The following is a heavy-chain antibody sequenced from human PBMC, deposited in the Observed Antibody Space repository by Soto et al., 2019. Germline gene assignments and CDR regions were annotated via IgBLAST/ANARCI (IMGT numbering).Heavy chain of an antibody. D-gene: IGHD4-17*01. Sequence: GGSLRLSCAASGFTFSSYAMSWVRQAPGKGLEWVSAISGSGGSTYYADSVKGRFTISRDNSKNTLYLQMNSLRAEDTAVYYCAKDLGEYGDVPCLSYWGQGTLVTVSS. CDR2: ISGSGGST. J-gene: IGHJ4*02. V-gene: IGHV3-23*01. CDR3: AKDLGEYGDVPCLSY. CDR1: GFTFSSYA.